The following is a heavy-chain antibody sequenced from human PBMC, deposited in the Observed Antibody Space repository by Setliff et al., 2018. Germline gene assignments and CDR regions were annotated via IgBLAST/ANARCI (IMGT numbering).Heavy chain of an antibody. CDR1: GGSFSGYY. CDR2: INHSGGT. J-gene: IGHJ5*02. CDR3: ARGVYCSSTSCSPGLNWFDP. Sequence: SETLSLTCAVYGGSFSGYYWNWIRQPPGKGLEWIGGINHSGGTNYNPSLKSRVTISVDTSKNQFSLKLSSVTAADTAVYYCARGVYCSSTSCSPGLNWFDPWGQGTLVTVSS. D-gene: IGHD2-2*01. V-gene: IGHV4-34*01.